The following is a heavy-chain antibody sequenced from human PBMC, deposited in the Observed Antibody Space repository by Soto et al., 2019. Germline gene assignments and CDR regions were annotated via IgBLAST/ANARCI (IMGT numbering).Heavy chain of an antibody. Sequence: QVQLVESGEGVVQPGRSLRLSCAASGFIFNEYGMHWVRQAPGKGLEWVAVIWYDGSNKYYADSVRGRFTFSRDNSRNTMSLQMNSLRVEDTAMYYCARWGCSGSNCNLNQRSFDLWGQGTLVTVSS. J-gene: IGHJ4*02. CDR3: ARWGCSGSNCNLNQRSFDL. V-gene: IGHV3-33*01. D-gene: IGHD2-15*01. CDR1: GFIFNEYG. CDR2: IWYDGSNK.